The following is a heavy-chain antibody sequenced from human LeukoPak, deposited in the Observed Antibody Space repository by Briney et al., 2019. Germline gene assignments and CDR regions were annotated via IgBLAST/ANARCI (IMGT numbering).Heavy chain of an antibody. CDR1: DFTIANNY. J-gene: IGHJ4*02. Sequence: GGSLRLSCTAPDFTIANNYMSWVRQAPGEGLGWASFIDIFGSIYYRDSVKGRFTISRDISKSTLYLHMNTLSAEDTAVYYCAGGTYYGSGGRPGYFDHWGQGILVTVSS. V-gene: IGHV3-53*01. CDR3: AGGTYYGSGGRPGYFDH. CDR2: IDIFGSI. D-gene: IGHD3-10*01.